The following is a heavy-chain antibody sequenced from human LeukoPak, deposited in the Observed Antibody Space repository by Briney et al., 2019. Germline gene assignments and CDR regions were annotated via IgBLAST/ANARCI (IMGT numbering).Heavy chain of an antibody. CDR2: IYSGGST. CDR3: ARVYDSSGYSYYFDY. J-gene: IGHJ4*02. D-gene: IGHD3-22*01. Sequence: GGSLRLSCAASGFTVSSNYMSWDRQAPGKGLEWVSVIYSGGSTYYADSVKGRFTISRDNSKNTLYLQMNSLRAEDTAVYYCARVYDSSGYSYYFDYWGQGTLVTVSS. V-gene: IGHV3-53*01. CDR1: GFTVSSNY.